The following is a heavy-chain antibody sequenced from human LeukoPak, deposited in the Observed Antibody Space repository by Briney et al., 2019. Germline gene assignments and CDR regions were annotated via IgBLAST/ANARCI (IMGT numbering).Heavy chain of an antibody. Sequence: GGSLRLSCAASGFTFSSYAMSWVRQAPGKGLEWVSTISNSDYSTYYADSVKGRFTISRANSENTLYLQMNSLRAEDTAVYYCAKAVVIVPTATPFDYWGQGTLVTVSS. CDR2: ISNSDYST. D-gene: IGHD2-2*01. J-gene: IGHJ4*02. CDR1: GFTFSSYA. V-gene: IGHV3-23*01. CDR3: AKAVVIVPTATPFDY.